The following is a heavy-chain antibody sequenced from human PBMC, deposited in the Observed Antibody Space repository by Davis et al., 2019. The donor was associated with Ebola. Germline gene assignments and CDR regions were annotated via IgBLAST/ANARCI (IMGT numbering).Heavy chain of an antibody. CDR3: ARDLGGAAAGLDY. J-gene: IGHJ4*02. D-gene: IGHD6-13*01. CDR2: ISSSGSSM. V-gene: IGHV3-11*04. CDR1: GFSFSDYY. Sequence: GESLKISCAASGFSFSDYYMTWIRQAPGKGLEWLSYISSSGSSMNYADSVKGRFTISRDNAKNSLYLQMNSLRAEDTAVYYCARDLGGAAAGLDYWGQGTLVTVSS.